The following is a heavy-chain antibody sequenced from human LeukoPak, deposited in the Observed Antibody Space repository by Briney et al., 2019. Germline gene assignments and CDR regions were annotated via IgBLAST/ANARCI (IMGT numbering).Heavy chain of an antibody. Sequence: ASVKVSCKVSGYTLTELSMHWVRQAPGKGLEWMGGFDPEDGETIYAQKFQGRVTMTRDTSTSTVYMELSSLRSEDTAVYYCARVKGGSYCFDYWGQGTLVTVSS. J-gene: IGHJ4*02. CDR3: ARVKGGSYCFDY. V-gene: IGHV1-24*01. CDR1: GYTLTELS. CDR2: FDPEDGET. D-gene: IGHD1-26*01.